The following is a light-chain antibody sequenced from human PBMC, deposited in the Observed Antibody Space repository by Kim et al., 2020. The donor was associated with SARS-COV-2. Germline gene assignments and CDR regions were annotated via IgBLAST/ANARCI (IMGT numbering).Light chain of an antibody. CDR2: DAS. J-gene: IGKJ5*01. CDR3: QQRSNWPPIT. CDR1: QRVSSY. Sequence: PGERATLSGRASQRVSSYLAWYQQKPGQAPRLLIYDASNRATGIPARFSGSGSGTDVTLTISSLEPEDFAVYYCQQRSNWPPITFGQGTRLEIK. V-gene: IGKV3-11*01.